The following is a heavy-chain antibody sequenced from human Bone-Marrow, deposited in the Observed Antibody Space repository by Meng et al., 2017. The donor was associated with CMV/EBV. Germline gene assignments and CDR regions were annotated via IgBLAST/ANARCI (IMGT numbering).Heavy chain of an antibody. CDR1: GYTFTSYY. D-gene: IGHD5-18*01. CDR3: ARGGGYSYGYSSGFDP. V-gene: IGHV1-2*02. Sequence: ASVKVSCKASGYTFTSYYMHWVRQAPGQGLEWMGWINPNSGGTNYAQKFQGRVTMTRDTSISTAYMELSRLRSDDTAVYYCARGGGYSYGYSSGFDPWGQGPRVTGSS. J-gene: IGHJ5*02. CDR2: INPNSGGT.